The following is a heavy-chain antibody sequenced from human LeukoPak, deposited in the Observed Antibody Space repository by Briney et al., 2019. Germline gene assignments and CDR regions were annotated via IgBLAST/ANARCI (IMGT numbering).Heavy chain of an antibody. CDR2: ISGSGRNT. V-gene: IGHV3-23*01. J-gene: IGHJ4*02. CDR3: AKGGKWDVTPFDY. CDR1: RFTFSSFV. D-gene: IGHD1-26*01. Sequence: PGGSLRLSCTASRFTFSSFVMGWVRQAPGKGLECVSAISGSGRNTYYADSVKGRFTISRDNSKNTLYLQVNSLRAEDTAVYYCAKGGKWDVTPFDYWGQGTLVTVSS.